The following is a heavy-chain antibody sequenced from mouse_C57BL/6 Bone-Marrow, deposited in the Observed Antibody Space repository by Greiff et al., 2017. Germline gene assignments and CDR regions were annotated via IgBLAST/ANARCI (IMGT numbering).Heavy chain of an antibody. V-gene: IGHV1-81*01. CDR3: ADSSYYYGFAY. D-gene: IGHD1-1*01. CDR1: GYTFTSYG. Sequence: QVQLQQSGAELARPGASVKLSCKASGYTFTSYGISWVKQRTGQGLEWIGVIYPRSGNTYYNEKFKGKATLTADKSSSTAYMELRSLTSEDAAFYVCADSSYYYGFAYWGQGTLVTVSA. CDR2: IYPRSGNT. J-gene: IGHJ3*01.